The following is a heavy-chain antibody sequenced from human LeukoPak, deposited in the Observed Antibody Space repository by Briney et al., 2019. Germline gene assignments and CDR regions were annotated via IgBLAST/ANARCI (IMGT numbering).Heavy chain of an antibody. D-gene: IGHD1-26*01. V-gene: IGHV4-38-2*02. CDR3: ARSGGYSPLDY. CDR1: GYSISSGYY. J-gene: IGHJ4*02. Sequence: SETLSLTCTVSGYSISSGYYWGWIRQPPGKGLEWIGSIYHSGSTYYNPSLKSRVTISVDTSKNQFSLKLSSVTAADTAVYYCARSGGYSPLDYWGQGTLVTVSS. CDR2: IYHSGST.